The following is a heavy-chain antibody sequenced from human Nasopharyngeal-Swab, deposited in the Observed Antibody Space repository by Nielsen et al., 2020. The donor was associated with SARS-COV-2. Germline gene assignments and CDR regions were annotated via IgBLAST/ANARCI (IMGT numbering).Heavy chain of an antibody. Sequence: GESLKISCKGSGYTFTSYGISWVRQAPGQGLEWMGWISAYNGNTNYAQKLQGRVTMTTDTSTSTAYMELRSLRSDDTAVYYCARDLGAWFGELLGDAFDIWGQGTMVTVSS. D-gene: IGHD3-10*01. CDR2: ISAYNGNT. J-gene: IGHJ3*02. V-gene: IGHV1-18*01. CDR3: ARDLGAWFGELLGDAFDI. CDR1: GYTFTSYG.